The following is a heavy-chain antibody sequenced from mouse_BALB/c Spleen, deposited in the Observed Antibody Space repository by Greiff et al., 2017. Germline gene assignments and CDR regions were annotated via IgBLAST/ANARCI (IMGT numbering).Heavy chain of an antibody. V-gene: IGHV5-6*02. CDR2: ISSGGSYT. CDR1: GFTFSSYG. D-gene: IGHD1-1*01. Sequence: DVKLEESGGDLVKPGGSLKLSCAASGFTFSSYGMSWVRQTPDKRLEWVATISSGGSYTYYPDSVKGRFTISRDNAKNTLYLQMSSLKSEDTAMYYCARQFPYGSSLYFDDWGQGTTLTVSS. CDR3: ARQFPYGSSLYFDD. J-gene: IGHJ2*01.